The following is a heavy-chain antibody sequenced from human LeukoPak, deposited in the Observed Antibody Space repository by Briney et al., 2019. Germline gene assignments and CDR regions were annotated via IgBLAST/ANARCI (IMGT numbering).Heavy chain of an antibody. CDR1: GFTFSSYA. Sequence: QPGGSLRLSCAASGFTFSSYAMSWVRQAPGKGLEWVSAISGSGGSTYYADSVKGRFTISRDNSQHTLFLQLNSLRVEDTALYYCAKTLFASSGTPSLAFDVWGQGTMVTVSS. D-gene: IGHD3-10*01. CDR3: AKTLFASSGTPSLAFDV. CDR2: ISGSGGST. V-gene: IGHV3-23*01. J-gene: IGHJ3*01.